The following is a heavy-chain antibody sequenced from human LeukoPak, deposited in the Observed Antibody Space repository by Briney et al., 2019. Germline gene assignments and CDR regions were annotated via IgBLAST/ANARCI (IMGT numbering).Heavy chain of an antibody. Sequence: ASVKVSCKASGYTFTSYGISWVRQAPGQGLEWMGWISAYNGNTNYAQKLQGRVTMTTDTSTSTAYMELRSLRSDDTAVYYCARVYGSGSYRFLNWFDPWGQGTLVTVSS. CDR2: ISAYNGNT. CDR3: ARVYGSGSYRFLNWFDP. D-gene: IGHD3-10*01. CDR1: GYTFTSYG. V-gene: IGHV1-18*01. J-gene: IGHJ5*02.